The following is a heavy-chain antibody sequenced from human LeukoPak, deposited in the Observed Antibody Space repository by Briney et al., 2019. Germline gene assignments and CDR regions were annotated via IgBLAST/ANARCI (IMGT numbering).Heavy chain of an antibody. V-gene: IGHV1-18*01. D-gene: IGHD3-22*01. CDR2: ISAYNGNT. CDR3: ARAHGNYDSSGYQDY. CDR1: GYTFTSYG. J-gene: IGHJ4*02. Sequence: ASVKVSCKASGYTFTSYGISWVRQAPGQGLEWMGWISAYNGNTNYAQKLQGRVTMTTDTSTSTAYMELRSLRSDDTAVYYCARAHGNYDSSGYQDYWGQGTLVTVSS.